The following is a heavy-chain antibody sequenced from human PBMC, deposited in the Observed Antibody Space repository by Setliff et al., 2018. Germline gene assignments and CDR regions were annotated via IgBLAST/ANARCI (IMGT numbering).Heavy chain of an antibody. CDR3: ARGGTYRYFDY. CDR1: GASISSDAYY. CDR2: IYYSGST. V-gene: IGHV4-31*03. Sequence: PSETLSLTCIVSGASISSDAYYWSWIRQHPGKGLEWIGYIYYSGSTYYNPYLKSRVTISLDTSKNQFSLKLNSMTTADTAVYYCARGGTYRYFDYWGQGALVTVSS. J-gene: IGHJ4*02.